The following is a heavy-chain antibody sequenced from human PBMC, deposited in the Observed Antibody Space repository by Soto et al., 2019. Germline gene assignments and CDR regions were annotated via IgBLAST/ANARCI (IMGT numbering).Heavy chain of an antibody. CDR2: ISYDGSNQ. V-gene: IGHV3-30*18. CDR1: GFTFNIYG. Sequence: GGSLRLAXAASGFTFNIYGMHWVRQAPDKGLEWVALISYDGSNQYYADSVKGRFTISRDNSKNTLFLQMNSLRADDTAVYYCAKDQASGQGSFDSWGQGTLVTVSS. CDR3: AKDQASGQGSFDS. J-gene: IGHJ4*02.